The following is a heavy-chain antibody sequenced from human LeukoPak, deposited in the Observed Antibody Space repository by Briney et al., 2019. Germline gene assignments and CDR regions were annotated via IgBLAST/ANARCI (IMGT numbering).Heavy chain of an antibody. CDR1: GYSISSGYY. CDR2: IYHSGST. CDR3: ARLSSVVTSSDAFDI. J-gene: IGHJ3*02. Sequence: SETLSLTCTVSGYSISSGYYWGWIRQPPGKGLEWIGSIYHSGSTYYNPSLKSRVTISVDTSKNQFSLKLSSVTAADTAVYYCARLSSVVTSSDAFDIWGQGTMVTVSS. D-gene: IGHD4-23*01. V-gene: IGHV4-38-2*02.